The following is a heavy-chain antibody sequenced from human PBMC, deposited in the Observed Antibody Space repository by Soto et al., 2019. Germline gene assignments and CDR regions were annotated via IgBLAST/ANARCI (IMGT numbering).Heavy chain of an antibody. CDR2: IISSGSYT. Sequence: GGSLRLSCAASGFTFGDYYMSWIRQAPGKGLELVSYIISSGSYTYYVESVRGRFTISRDNSKNPLYLQMNSLGGEDTAVYYCAKPGGYDYFDFWGQGTLVTVSS. CDR1: GFTFGDYY. D-gene: IGHD5-12*01. J-gene: IGHJ4*02. CDR3: AKPGGYDYFDF. V-gene: IGHV3-11*03.